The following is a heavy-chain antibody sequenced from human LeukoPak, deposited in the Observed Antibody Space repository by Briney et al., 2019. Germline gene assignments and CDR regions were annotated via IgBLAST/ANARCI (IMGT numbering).Heavy chain of an antibody. CDR3: AREAHTHDYGEF. J-gene: IGHJ4*02. V-gene: IGHV1-18*01. CDR1: GYSITLYG. Sequence: APVKFDCMASGYSITLYGIRCVRQAPGHRLEWMGWISAYNGNTNYAQKLQGRVTMTTDTSTSTAYMELRSLRSDDTAVYYCAREAHTHDYGEFWGQGTLVTVSS. CDR2: ISAYNGNT.